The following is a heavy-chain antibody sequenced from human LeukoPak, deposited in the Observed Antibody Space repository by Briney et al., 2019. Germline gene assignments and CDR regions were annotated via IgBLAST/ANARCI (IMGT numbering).Heavy chain of an antibody. CDR2: INHSGST. V-gene: IGHV4-34*01. Sequence: SETLSLTCAVYGGSFSGYYWSWIRQPPGKGLEWIGEINHSGSTNYNPSLKSRVTISVDTSKNQFSLKLSSVTAADAAVYYCARAIWRYCSSTSCPRGLDVWGQGTTVTVSS. D-gene: IGHD2-2*01. CDR1: GGSFSGYY. J-gene: IGHJ6*02. CDR3: ARAIWRYCSSTSCPRGLDV.